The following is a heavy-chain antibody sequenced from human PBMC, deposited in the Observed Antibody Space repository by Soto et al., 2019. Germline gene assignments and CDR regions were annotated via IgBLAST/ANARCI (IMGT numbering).Heavy chain of an antibody. J-gene: IGHJ5*01. V-gene: IGHV4-31*03. CDR3: ARVSAAGTRWFDS. CDR1: GASISSGGFY. D-gene: IGHD6-13*01. CDR2: IDYRGRT. Sequence: QVQLQESGPGLVQPSQTLSLTCTVSGASISSGGFYWSWIRQFPGKGLEWIGYIDYRGRTFYNPSLKSRATISRDTSKSQFSLNVTSVTAADTAVFYCARVSAAGTRWFDSWGQGTLVTVSS.